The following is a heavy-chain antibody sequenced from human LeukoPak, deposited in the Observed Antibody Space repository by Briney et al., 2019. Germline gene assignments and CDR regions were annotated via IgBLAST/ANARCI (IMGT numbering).Heavy chain of an antibody. Sequence: GGSLRLSCAASGFTFSSYSMNWVRQAPGKGLEWVSSISSSSSYIYYADSVKGRFTISRDNAKNSLYLQMNSLRAEDTAVYYCARDGDTAMAGFDYWGQGTLVTVSP. CDR3: ARDGDTAMAGFDY. D-gene: IGHD5-18*01. CDR2: ISSSSSYI. CDR1: GFTFSSYS. J-gene: IGHJ4*02. V-gene: IGHV3-21*01.